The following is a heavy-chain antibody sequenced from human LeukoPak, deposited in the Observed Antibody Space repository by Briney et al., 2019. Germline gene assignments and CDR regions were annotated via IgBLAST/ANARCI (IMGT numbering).Heavy chain of an antibody. J-gene: IGHJ3*02. D-gene: IGHD5-18*01. Sequence: ASVKVSCKASGYTFTSYGISWVRQAPGQGLEWMGWISAYNGNTNYAQKLQGRVTMTTDTSTSTAYMELRSLRSDDTAVYYCARPLVDTAMAWHYWVAFDIWGQGTMVTVSS. CDR1: GYTFTSYG. CDR2: ISAYNGNT. CDR3: ARPLVDTAMAWHYWVAFDI. V-gene: IGHV1-18*01.